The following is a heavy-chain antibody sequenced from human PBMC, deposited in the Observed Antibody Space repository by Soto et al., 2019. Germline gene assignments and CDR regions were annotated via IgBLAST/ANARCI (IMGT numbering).Heavy chain of an antibody. CDR1: GFSLTTSGVG. CDR2: IYWDDDK. V-gene: IGHV2-5*02. CDR3: AHRILRTVFGLVTTTAIYFDF. Sequence: QITLKESGPPVVKPTETLTLTCTFSGFSLTTSGVGVGWVRQSPGKAPEWLALIYWDDDKRYSTSLKSRLTITMDTSKNQVVLTMANLDPADTTTYYCAHRILRTVFGLVTTTAIYFDFWGQGTPVVVSS. D-gene: IGHD3-3*01. J-gene: IGHJ4*02.